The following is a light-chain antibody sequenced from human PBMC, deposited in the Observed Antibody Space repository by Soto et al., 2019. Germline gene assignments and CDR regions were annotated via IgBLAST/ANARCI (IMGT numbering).Light chain of an antibody. V-gene: IGKV4-1*01. CDR1: QSVLYSSNNKNY. CDR3: QQYYGTPYT. J-gene: IGKJ2*01. Sequence: DIEMIQSPDSLAVSLGERATINCKSSQSVLYSSNNKNYFAWYQQKPGQPPKLLISWASHRESGVPDRFGGSGSGTDFTLTISSLQAEDVAVYYCQQYYGTPYTFGQGTKLEIK. CDR2: WAS.